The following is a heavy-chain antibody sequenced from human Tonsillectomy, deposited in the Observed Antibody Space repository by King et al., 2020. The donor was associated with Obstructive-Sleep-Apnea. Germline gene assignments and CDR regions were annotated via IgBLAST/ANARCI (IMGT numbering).Heavy chain of an antibody. D-gene: IGHD4-17*01. CDR1: GGSISSYY. CDR3: ARVYGDRLPHFDX. Sequence: VQLQESGPGLVKSSETLSLTCTVSGGSISSYYLSWIRQPPGKGLEWVGYMDFSGSTDYNPSLKSRVTISVDTSKNQFSLKLSSVTAADTAVYYCARVYGDRLPHFDXWGQGTLVTVSS. V-gene: IGHV4-59*08. CDR2: MDFSGST. J-gene: IGHJ4*02.